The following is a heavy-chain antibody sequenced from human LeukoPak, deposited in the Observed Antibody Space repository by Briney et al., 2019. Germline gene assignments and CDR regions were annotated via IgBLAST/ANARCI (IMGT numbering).Heavy chain of an antibody. V-gene: IGHV3-23*01. Sequence: GGSMRLSCAASGFTFSNYAMSWVRQAPGKGLEWVSAIVGSGGSTYYADSVKGRFTISRDNPKNTLYLQMNSLRAEDTAVYYCAKWGDYDILTGYYDSDYWGQGTLVTVSS. CDR2: IVGSGGST. CDR3: AKWGDYDILTGYYDSDY. D-gene: IGHD3-9*01. J-gene: IGHJ4*02. CDR1: GFTFSNYA.